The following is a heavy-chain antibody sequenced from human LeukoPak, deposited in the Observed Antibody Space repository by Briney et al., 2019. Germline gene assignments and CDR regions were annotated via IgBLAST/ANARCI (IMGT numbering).Heavy chain of an antibody. CDR2: INPNSGGT. CDR1: GYTFTGYY. D-gene: IGHD2-2*01. J-gene: IGHJ4*02. CDR3: ARIYCSSTSCYEGFDY. Sequence: ASVKVSCKASGYTFTGYYMHWVRQAPGQGLEWMGWINPNSGGTNYAQKFQGRVTMTRDTSISTAYMELSRLRSDDTAVYYCARIYCSSTSCYEGFDYWGQGTLVTVSS. V-gene: IGHV1-2*02.